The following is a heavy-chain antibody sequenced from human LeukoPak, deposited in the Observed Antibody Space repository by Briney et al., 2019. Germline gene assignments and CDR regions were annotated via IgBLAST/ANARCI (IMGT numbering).Heavy chain of an antibody. CDR3: AKSPWEARPSGIAAAGTDYMDV. CDR1: GFTFSSYE. V-gene: IGHV3-48*03. Sequence: GGSLRLSCAASGFTFSSYEMNWVRQAPGKGLEWVSYISSSGSTIYYADSVKGRFTISRDNAKNSLYLQMNSLRAEDTAVYYCAKSPWEARPSGIAAAGTDYMDVWGKGTTVAVSS. D-gene: IGHD6-13*01. CDR2: ISSSGSTI. J-gene: IGHJ6*03.